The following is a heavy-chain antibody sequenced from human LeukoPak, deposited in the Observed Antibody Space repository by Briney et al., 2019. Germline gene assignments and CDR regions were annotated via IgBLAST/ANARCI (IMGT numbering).Heavy chain of an antibody. CDR1: GLPIGDFA. Sequence: GGSLRLSCVASGLPIGDFAMHWVRQAPGEGLEWVSLISGDGVSTFFADSVKGRFSISRDNSKNSLFLEMSSLRTEDTAMYYCARESGKFDYWGQGTLVAVSS. CDR3: ARESGKFDY. V-gene: IGHV3-43*02. CDR2: ISGDGVST. J-gene: IGHJ4*02.